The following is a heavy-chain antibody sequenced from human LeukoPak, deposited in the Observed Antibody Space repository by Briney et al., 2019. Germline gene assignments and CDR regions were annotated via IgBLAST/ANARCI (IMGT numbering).Heavy chain of an antibody. CDR2: INAGNGNT. D-gene: IGHD2-2*01. CDR3: ARDRIVVVPAGFDP. Sequence: ASVKVSCKASGYTFTSYAMHWVRQAPGQRLEWMGWINAGNGNTKYSQKFQGRVTITRDTSASTAYMELSSLRSEDTAVYYCARDRIVVVPAGFDPWGHGTLVTVSS. V-gene: IGHV1-3*01. CDR1: GYTFTSYA. J-gene: IGHJ5*02.